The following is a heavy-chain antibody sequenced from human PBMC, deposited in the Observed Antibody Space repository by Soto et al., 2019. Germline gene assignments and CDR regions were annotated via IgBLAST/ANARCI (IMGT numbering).Heavy chain of an antibody. D-gene: IGHD3-22*01. Sequence: EVQLVESGGDLVQPGGSLRLSCAASGLTLNDYGMNWVRQAPGKGLEWISYISNSIIYYADSVKGRFTVSRDSDKNSLYLEINSLRDEDTAVYYCATWGYYYHSSGYYYFDYWGQGTLVTVSS. J-gene: IGHJ4*02. CDR1: GLTLNDYG. CDR3: ATWGYYYHSSGYYYFDY. V-gene: IGHV3-48*02. CDR2: ISNSII.